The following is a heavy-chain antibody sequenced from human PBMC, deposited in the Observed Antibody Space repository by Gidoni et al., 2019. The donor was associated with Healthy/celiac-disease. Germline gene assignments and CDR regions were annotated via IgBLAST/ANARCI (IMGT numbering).Heavy chain of an antibody. D-gene: IGHD5-18*01. V-gene: IGHV4-39*01. CDR2: IYYSGST. CDR1: GGSISSSSYY. J-gene: IGHJ6*03. Sequence: QLQLQEPGPGLVKPSETLSLTCTVSGGSISSSSYYWGWIRQPPGKGLGWIGGIYYSGSTYYNPSLKSRVTISVDTSKNQFSLKLSSVTAADTAVYYCARLSGDTAMVRYYYYMDVWGKGTTVTVSS. CDR3: ARLSGDTAMVRYYYYMDV.